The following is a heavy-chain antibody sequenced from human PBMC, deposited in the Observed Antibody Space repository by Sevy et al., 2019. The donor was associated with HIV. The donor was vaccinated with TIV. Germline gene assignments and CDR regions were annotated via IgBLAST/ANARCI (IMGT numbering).Heavy chain of an antibody. V-gene: IGHV3-48*02. Sequence: GGSLRLSCAASGFTFSSYSMNWVRQAPGKGLEWVSYISSSSSTIYYADSVKGRFTISRDNAKNSLYLQMNSLRDEDTAVYYCAREWGNYGGKSFGGMDVWGQGTTVTVSS. CDR3: AREWGNYGGKSFGGMDV. CDR2: ISSSSSTI. CDR1: GFTFSSYS. J-gene: IGHJ6*02. D-gene: IGHD4-17*01.